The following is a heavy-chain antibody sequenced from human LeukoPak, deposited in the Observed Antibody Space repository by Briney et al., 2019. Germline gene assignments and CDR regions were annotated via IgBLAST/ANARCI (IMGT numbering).Heavy chain of an antibody. J-gene: IGHJ1*01. D-gene: IGHD3-10*01. V-gene: IGHV4-39*01. CDR1: GGSISSSSYY. Sequence: SETLSLTCTVSGGSISSSSYYWGWIRQPPGKGLEWIGRIYYSGSTYYNPSLKSRVTISVDTSKNQFSLKLSSVTAADTAVYYCAGSITMVRGVTGYFQHWGQGTLVTVSS. CDR2: IYYSGST. CDR3: AGSITMVRGVTGYFQH.